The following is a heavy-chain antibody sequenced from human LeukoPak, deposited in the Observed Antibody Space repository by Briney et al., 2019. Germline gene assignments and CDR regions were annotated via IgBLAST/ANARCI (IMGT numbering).Heavy chain of an antibody. CDR3: ARAYSYGYYYYYYMDV. J-gene: IGHJ6*03. Sequence: PSETLSLTCTVSGGSISSYYWSWIRQPPGKGLGWIGYIYYSGSTNYNPSLKSRVTISVDTSKNQFSLKLSSVTAADTAVYYCARAYSYGYYYYYYMDVWGKGTTVTVSS. CDR2: IYYSGST. D-gene: IGHD5-18*01. V-gene: IGHV4-59*01. CDR1: GGSISSYY.